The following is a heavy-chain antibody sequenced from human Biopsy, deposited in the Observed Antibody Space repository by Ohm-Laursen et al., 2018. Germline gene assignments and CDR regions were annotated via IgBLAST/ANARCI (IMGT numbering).Heavy chain of an antibody. J-gene: IGHJ6*02. Sequence: SSVKVSCKASGGTFSSDAITWVRQAPGQGLEWMGGIIPMFGPANYAQKFQGRVTITADGSTSTAYMELSSLRSEDTAVYYCASSNSGTYDVWGQGTTVTVSS. V-gene: IGHV1-69*01. CDR3: ASSNSGTYDV. CDR1: GGTFSSDA. CDR2: IIPMFGPA. D-gene: IGHD1-26*01.